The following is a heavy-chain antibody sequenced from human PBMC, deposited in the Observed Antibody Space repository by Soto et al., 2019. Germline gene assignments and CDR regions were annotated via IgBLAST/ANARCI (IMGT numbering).Heavy chain of an antibody. CDR3: ARDNFYYGMDV. CDR2: ISHSGST. CDR1: GDSIGTSGYS. V-gene: IGHV4-30-2*01. Sequence: PSETLSLTCAVSGDSIGTSGYSWNWIRQPPGKGLEWIGYISHSGSTYSIPSLKSRVTISVDRSNNQFSLKPSSVTAADTAVYYCARDNFYYGMDVWGQGTTVTVSS. J-gene: IGHJ6*02.